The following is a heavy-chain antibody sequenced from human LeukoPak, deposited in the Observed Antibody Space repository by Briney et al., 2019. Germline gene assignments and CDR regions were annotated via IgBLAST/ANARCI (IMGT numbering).Heavy chain of an antibody. V-gene: IGHV3-30*02. CDR1: GFTFSSYG. CDR3: ARSSRVVRGVIIAAPDY. CDR2: IRYDGSNK. Sequence: GGSLRLSCAASGFTFSSYGMHWVRQAPGKGLEWVAFIRYDGSNKYYADSVKGRFTISRDNSKNTLYLQMNSLRAEDTAVYYCARSSRVVRGVIIAAPDYWGQGTLVTVSS. J-gene: IGHJ4*02. D-gene: IGHD3-10*01.